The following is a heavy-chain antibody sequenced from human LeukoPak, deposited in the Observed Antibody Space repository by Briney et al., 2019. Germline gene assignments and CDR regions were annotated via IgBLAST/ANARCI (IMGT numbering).Heavy chain of an antibody. D-gene: IGHD4-17*01. CDR3: AREDTTGTVTMDF. J-gene: IGHJ4*02. Sequence: SETLSLTCTVSGYSISSGYYWGWIRQPPGKGLEWIGGIYHSGSTYYNPSLKSRVTISVDTSKNLFSLKLSSVTAADTAVYYCAREDTTGTVTMDFWGQGTLVTVSS. CDR1: GYSISSGYY. CDR2: IYHSGST. V-gene: IGHV4-38-2*02.